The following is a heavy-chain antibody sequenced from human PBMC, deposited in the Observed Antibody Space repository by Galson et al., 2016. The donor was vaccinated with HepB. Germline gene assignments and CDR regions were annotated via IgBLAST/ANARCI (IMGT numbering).Heavy chain of an antibody. CDR2: ISGGGGLT. Sequence: SLRLSCAASGFTFGSHAMTWVRQGPGKGLEWVSGISGGGGLTHYRHSVRGRLTISRDNSKNTLYLQMINLRAEDTAIYYCARCLQDITGDDAFDIWGRGTMVTVSP. CDR1: GFTFGSHA. CDR3: ARCLQDITGDDAFDI. J-gene: IGHJ3*02. D-gene: IGHD1-14*01. V-gene: IGHV3-23*01.